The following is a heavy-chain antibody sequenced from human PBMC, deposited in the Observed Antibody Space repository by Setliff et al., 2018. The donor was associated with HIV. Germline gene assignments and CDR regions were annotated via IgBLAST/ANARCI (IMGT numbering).Heavy chain of an antibody. CDR3: ALGYCSVGSCYSVDFDY. J-gene: IGHJ4*02. D-gene: IGHD2-15*01. CDR2: IIPIFDAS. Sequence: SVKVSCKASGYTFTAYYISWVRQAPGQGLEWMGRIIPIFDASNYAQKFHGRVTITADESTNTAYMELSSLGSEDTAVYYCALGYCSVGSCYSVDFDYWGQGTLVTVSS. V-gene: IGHV1-69*13. CDR1: GYTFTAYY.